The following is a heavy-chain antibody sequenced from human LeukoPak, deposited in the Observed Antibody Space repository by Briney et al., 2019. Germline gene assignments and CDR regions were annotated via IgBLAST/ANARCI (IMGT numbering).Heavy chain of an antibody. CDR1: GFTFSSYW. Sequence: GGSLRLSWAATGFTFSSYWMHWVRQTPGKGLVWVSRINPDGSTTNYADSVKGRLTISRDNARKTLDLQMNSLKVEVTAVYFCARSAYYDSRGYYYDHWGQGTLVAVSS. D-gene: IGHD3-22*01. CDR3: ARSAYYDSRGYYYDH. J-gene: IGHJ5*02. CDR2: INPDGSTT. V-gene: IGHV3-74*01.